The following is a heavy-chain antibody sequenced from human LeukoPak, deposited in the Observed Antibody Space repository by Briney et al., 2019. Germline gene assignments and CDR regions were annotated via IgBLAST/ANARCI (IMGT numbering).Heavy chain of an antibody. D-gene: IGHD2-8*01. J-gene: IGHJ4*02. CDR1: GFIFSNYG. Sequence: GGSLRLSCTASGFIFSNYGMHWVRQAPGKGLEWVSGISWNSGSIGYADSVKGRFTISRDNAKNSLYLQMNSLRAEDMALYYCAKDIGYCTNGVCLGFDYWGQGTLVTVSS. V-gene: IGHV3-9*03. CDR2: ISWNSGSI. CDR3: AKDIGYCTNGVCLGFDY.